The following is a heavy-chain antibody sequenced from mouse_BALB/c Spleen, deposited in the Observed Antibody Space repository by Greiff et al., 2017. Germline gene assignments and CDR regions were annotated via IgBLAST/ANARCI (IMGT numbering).Heavy chain of an antibody. D-gene: IGHD3-3*01. J-gene: IGHJ4*01. Sequence: VQLVESGAELARPGASVKMSCKASGYTFTSYTMHWVKQRPGQGLEWIGYINPSSGYTNYNQKFKDKATLTADKSSSTAYMQLSSLTSEDSAVYYCAREGTPYAMDYWGQGTSVTVSS. CDR2: INPSSGYT. V-gene: IGHV1-4*01. CDR1: GYTFTSYT. CDR3: AREGTPYAMDY.